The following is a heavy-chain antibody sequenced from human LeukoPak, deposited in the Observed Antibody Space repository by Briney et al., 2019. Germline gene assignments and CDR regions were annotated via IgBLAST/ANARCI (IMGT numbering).Heavy chain of an antibody. CDR2: IYYSGST. D-gene: IGHD3-22*01. Sequence: SETLSLTCTVSGGSISSYYWSWIRQPPGKGLEWIGYIYYSGSTNYNPSLKSRVTISVDTSKNQFSLELSSVTAADTAVYYCARQSADYYDSSGYLDYWGQGTLVTVSS. J-gene: IGHJ4*02. V-gene: IGHV4-59*08. CDR1: GGSISSYY. CDR3: ARQSADYYDSSGYLDY.